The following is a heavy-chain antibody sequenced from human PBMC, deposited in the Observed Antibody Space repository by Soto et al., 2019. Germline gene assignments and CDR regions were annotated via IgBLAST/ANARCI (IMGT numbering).Heavy chain of an antibody. CDR1: GGTFSSYA. D-gene: IGHD3-16*02. Sequence: QVQLVQSGAEVKKPGSSVKVSCKASGGTFSSYAISWVRQAPGQGLEWMGGIIPIFGTANYAQKFQGRVTITADKSTSTAHRELSSLRSEDTAVYYCARGVRGDYVWGRYRQNWFDPWGQGTLVTVSS. J-gene: IGHJ5*02. CDR2: IIPIFGTA. CDR3: ARGVRGDYVWGRYRQNWFDP. V-gene: IGHV1-69*06.